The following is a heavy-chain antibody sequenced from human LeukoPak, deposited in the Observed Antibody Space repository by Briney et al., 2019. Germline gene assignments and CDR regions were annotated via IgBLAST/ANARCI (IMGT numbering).Heavy chain of an antibody. CDR1: GGSISSSSDYY. D-gene: IGHD5-12*01. Sequence: SETLSLTCTVSGGSISSSSDYYWGWIRQPPGKGLEWIGSIYYSGSTYYNPSLKSRVTISVDTSKNQFSLKLSSVTAADTAVYYCASDQWLRLGFDYWGQGTLVTVSS. CDR3: ASDQWLRLGFDY. J-gene: IGHJ4*02. V-gene: IGHV4-39*07. CDR2: IYYSGST.